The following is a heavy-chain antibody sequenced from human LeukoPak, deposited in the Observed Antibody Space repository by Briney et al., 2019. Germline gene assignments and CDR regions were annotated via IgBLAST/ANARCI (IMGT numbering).Heavy chain of an antibody. V-gene: IGHV3-30-3*01. CDR3: ARGRNPYSGSSGYYYFDY. CDR1: QFTFSNYA. D-gene: IGHD3-22*01. CDR2: ISYDGSNK. J-gene: IGHJ4*02. Sequence: GGSLRLSCAASQFTFSNYAMHWVRQAPGKGLEWVSDISYDGSNKYYADSVKGRFTISRDNSKNTLHLQMNSLGAEDTAVYYCARGRNPYSGSSGYYYFDYWGQGTLVTVSS.